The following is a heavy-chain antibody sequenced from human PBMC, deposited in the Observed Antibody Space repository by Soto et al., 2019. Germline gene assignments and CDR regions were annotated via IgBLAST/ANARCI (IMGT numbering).Heavy chain of an antibody. CDR3: ARGYDYYDSSGYYYY. D-gene: IGHD3-22*01. CDR2: ISAYNGNT. V-gene: IGHV1-18*01. Sequence: DASVKVSCKASGYTFTSYGISWVRQAPGQGLEWMGWISAYNGNTNYAQKLQGRVTMTTDTSTSTAYMELRSLRSDDTAVYYCARGYDYYDSSGYYYYWGQATLVTVSS. J-gene: IGHJ4*02. CDR1: GYTFTSYG.